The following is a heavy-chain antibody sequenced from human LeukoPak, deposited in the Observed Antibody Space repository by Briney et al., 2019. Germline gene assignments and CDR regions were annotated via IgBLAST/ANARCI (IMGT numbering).Heavy chain of an antibody. CDR1: GGSISSYY. J-gene: IGHJ6*03. Sequence: PSGTLSLTCTVSGGSISSYYWSWIRQPLGKGLEWIGYIYYSGSTNYNPSLKSRVTISVDTSKNQFSLKLSSVTAADTAVYYCARGPGYSSSWYHYYYYYMDVWGKGTTVTVSS. CDR2: IYYSGST. CDR3: ARGPGYSSSWYHYYYYYMDV. D-gene: IGHD6-13*01. V-gene: IGHV4-59*01.